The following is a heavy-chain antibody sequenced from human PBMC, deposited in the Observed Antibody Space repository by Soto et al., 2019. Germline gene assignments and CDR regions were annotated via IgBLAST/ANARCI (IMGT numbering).Heavy chain of an antibody. Sequence: SAKVSCKESGGSLGSCASSWPQQATGQGLEWMGGIIPIFGTANYAQKFQGRVTITADKSTSTAYMELSSLRSEDTAVYYCARSERGYYDFWSGNTYYYYGMDVWGQGTTVTVSS. CDR2: IIPIFGTA. CDR3: ARSERGYYDFWSGNTYYYYGMDV. CDR1: GGSLGSCA. V-gene: IGHV1-69*06. J-gene: IGHJ6*02. D-gene: IGHD3-3*01.